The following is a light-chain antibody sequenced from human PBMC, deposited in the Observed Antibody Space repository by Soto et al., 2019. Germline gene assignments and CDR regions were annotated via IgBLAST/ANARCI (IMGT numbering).Light chain of an antibody. CDR3: CSYAGSRTDVV. V-gene: IGLV2-23*01. J-gene: IGLJ2*01. CDR1: SSDVGSYNL. CDR2: DDN. Sequence: QSALTQPASVSGSPGRSITISCTGTSSDVGSYNLVSWFQQHPGKAPKLMIYDDNKRPSGVSNRFSGSKSGNTASLTISGLQAEDEADYYCCSYAGSRTDVVFGGGTKVTVL.